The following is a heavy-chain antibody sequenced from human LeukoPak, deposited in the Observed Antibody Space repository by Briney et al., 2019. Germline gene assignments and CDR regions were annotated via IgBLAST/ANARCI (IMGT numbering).Heavy chain of an antibody. D-gene: IGHD3-22*01. V-gene: IGHV4-39*01. CDR3: ARRAYYYDSSGYFPSNWYFDL. Sequence: PSETLSLTCTVSGGSISSTIYYWGWIRQPPGKGLEWIGSIDYSGSTYYNPSLKSRVTISVDTSKNQFSLNLSSVTAADTAVYYCARRAYYYDSSGYFPSNWYFDLWGRGTLVTVSS. J-gene: IGHJ2*01. CDR1: GGSISSTIYY. CDR2: IDYSGST.